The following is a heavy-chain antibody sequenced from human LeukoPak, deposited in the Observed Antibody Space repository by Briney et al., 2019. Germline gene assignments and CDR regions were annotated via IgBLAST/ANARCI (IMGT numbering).Heavy chain of an antibody. CDR3: AKAPIYDSTGYYREYDY. CDR2: ISHTGGST. V-gene: IGHV3-23*01. Sequence: GGSLRLSCAASGFTFSSYALSWVRQAPGMGLQWVSAISHTGGSTYYADSVKGRFTISRDNSKNTLYLQMNSLRADGTAVYYCAKAPIYDSTGYYREYDYWGQGTLVTVSS. J-gene: IGHJ4*02. CDR1: GFTFSSYA. D-gene: IGHD3-22*01.